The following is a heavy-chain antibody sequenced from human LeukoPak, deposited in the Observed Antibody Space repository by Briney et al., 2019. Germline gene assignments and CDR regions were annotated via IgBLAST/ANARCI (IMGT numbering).Heavy chain of an antibody. CDR3: ARETREPAAINYYYYYMDV. D-gene: IGHD2-2*02. CDR2: ISSSGSTI. J-gene: IGHJ6*03. V-gene: IGHV3-11*04. Sequence: TGGSLRLSCAASGFTFSDYYMSWIRQAPGKGLEWVSYISSSGSTIYYADSVKGRLTISRDNAKNSLYLQMNSLRAEDTAVYYCARETREPAAINYYYYYMDVWGKGTTVTVSS. CDR1: GFTFSDYY.